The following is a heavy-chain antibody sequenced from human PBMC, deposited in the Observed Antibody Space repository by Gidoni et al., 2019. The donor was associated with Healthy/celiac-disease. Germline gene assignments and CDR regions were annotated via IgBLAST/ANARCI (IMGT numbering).Heavy chain of an antibody. Sequence: EVQLWEAGGGLVQPGGSLRLSCAAAGCTFSSYAMTWVRQAPGKGLEWVSGISRSCSGTYYADSVKGRFTISKDNSKNTLSMQMNNLRAEDTAVYYCAKGLSVAGHFDYWGQGTLVTVSS. V-gene: IGHV3-23*01. CDR2: ISRSCSGT. J-gene: IGHJ4*02. CDR1: GCTFSSYA. CDR3: AKGLSVAGHFDY. D-gene: IGHD6-19*01.